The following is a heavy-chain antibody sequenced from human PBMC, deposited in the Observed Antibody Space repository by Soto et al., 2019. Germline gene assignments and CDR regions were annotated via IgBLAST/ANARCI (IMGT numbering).Heavy chain of an antibody. V-gene: IGHV3-33*06. Sequence: VQLVEFGGGVVQPGRSLRLSCEASGFTFRNFGMHWVRQTPVKGLEWVAGIQYDGSKKYYAESVKGRFTISRDNSKNTLYLEIDILRAEDTAVYYCAKDLKVVGANRWGYDSWGQGTLVTVSS. D-gene: IGHD1-26*01. CDR3: AKDLKVVGANRWGYDS. CDR1: GFTFRNFG. J-gene: IGHJ5*01. CDR2: IQYDGSKK.